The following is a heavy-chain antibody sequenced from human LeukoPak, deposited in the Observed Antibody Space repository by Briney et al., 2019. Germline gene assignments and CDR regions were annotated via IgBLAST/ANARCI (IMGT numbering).Heavy chain of an antibody. CDR2: IIPIFGTA. J-gene: IGHJ4*02. V-gene: IGHV1-69*06. CDR3: ARDRRDGHNYYFDY. D-gene: IGHD5-24*01. Sequence: ASVKVSCKASGGTFSSYAISWVRQAPGQGLEWMGGIIPIFGTANYAQKFQGRVTITADKSTSTAYMELSSLRSDDTAVYYCARDRRDGHNYYFDYWGQGTLVTVSS. CDR1: GGTFSSYA.